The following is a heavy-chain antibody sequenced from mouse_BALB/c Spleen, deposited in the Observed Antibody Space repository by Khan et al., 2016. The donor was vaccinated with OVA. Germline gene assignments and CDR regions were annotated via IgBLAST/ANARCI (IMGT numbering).Heavy chain of an antibody. D-gene: IGHD1-1*01. V-gene: IGHV3-2*02. CDR3: ARVYGGDFDY. CDR1: GYSITSDYA. Sequence: EVQLQESGPGLVKPSQSLSLICTVTGYSITSDYAWNWIRQFPGNKLEWMGFISYSGNTKYNPSLKSRISINRDTSKNQFFLQLNSVTTEDTATYYCARVYGGDFDYWGHGTTLTVSS. CDR2: ISYSGNT. J-gene: IGHJ2*01.